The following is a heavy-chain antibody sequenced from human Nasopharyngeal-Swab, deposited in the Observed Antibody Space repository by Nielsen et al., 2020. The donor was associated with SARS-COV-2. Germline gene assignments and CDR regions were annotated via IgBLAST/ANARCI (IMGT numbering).Heavy chain of an antibody. CDR2: IYHNGRT. V-gene: IGHV4-38-2*02. CDR3: ARDLARSMGYLDS. Sequence: GSLRLSCTVSGDSIRSGNYWGWIRQPPGKGLEWIGSIYHNGRTNYKPSLKSRVTMSVDTSKNHFSLKLSSVTAADTAVYYCARDLARSMGYLDSWGQGILVTVSS. D-gene: IGHD2-8*01. J-gene: IGHJ4*02. CDR1: GDSIRSGNY.